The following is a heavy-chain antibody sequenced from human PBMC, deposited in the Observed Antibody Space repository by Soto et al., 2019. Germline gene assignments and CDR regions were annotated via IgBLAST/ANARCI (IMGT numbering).Heavy chain of an antibody. CDR1: GYNFNSHS. Sequence: QLQLLQSGSESMQPGASVKVSCKGFGYNFNSHSINWLRQAPGQGLVWMGWINPNTGNPTYEQGFTGRFVSSVDTSVSTVYLQSLPLKADDSAVYYCARDRASASFDYCGQGTLVTVSS. CDR2: INPNTGNP. CDR3: ARDRASASFDY. J-gene: IGHJ4*02. D-gene: IGHD3-3*01. V-gene: IGHV7-4-1*01.